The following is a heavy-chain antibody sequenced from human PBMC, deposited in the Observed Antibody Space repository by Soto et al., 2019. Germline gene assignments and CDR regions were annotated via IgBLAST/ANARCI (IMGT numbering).Heavy chain of an antibody. V-gene: IGHV1-18*01. Sequence: QVQLVQSGAEVKKPGASVKVSCKASGYTFTSYGISWVRQAPGQGLEWRGWISAYNGNTIYAQKVQGRASMTTDTSTSTAYMELRSLRSDDTAVYHCARVNYDNGHAFDVWGQGTMVTVSS. CDR2: ISAYNGNT. D-gene: IGHD3-22*01. CDR1: GYTFTSYG. CDR3: ARVNYDNGHAFDV. J-gene: IGHJ3*01.